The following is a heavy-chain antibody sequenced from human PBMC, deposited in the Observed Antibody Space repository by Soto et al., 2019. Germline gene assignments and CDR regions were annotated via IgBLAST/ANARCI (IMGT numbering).Heavy chain of an antibody. CDR1: GFTFSSYG. D-gene: IGHD3-22*01. V-gene: IGHV3-30*18. CDR2: ISYDGSNK. J-gene: IGHJ4*02. Sequence: GGSLRLSCAASGFTFSSYGMHWVRQAPGKGLEWVAVISYDGSNKYYADSVKGRFTISRDNSKNTLYLQMNSLRAEDTAVYYCAKEGSGDSSGYYPYYFDYWGQGTPVTVS. CDR3: AKEGSGDSSGYYPYYFDY.